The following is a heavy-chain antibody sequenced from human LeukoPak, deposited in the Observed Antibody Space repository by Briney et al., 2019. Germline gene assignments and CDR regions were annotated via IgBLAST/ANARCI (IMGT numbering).Heavy chain of an antibody. Sequence: PGGSLRLSCAASGFTFSTYWMHWVRQGPGKGLLWVPRITTDGSSTKYADSVKGRFTISRDNDKNTLYLQMNSLRAEDPAVYYCARPISSGSIDYWGQGTLVIVSS. CDR1: GFTFSTYW. CDR3: ARPISSGSIDY. D-gene: IGHD6-19*01. CDR2: ITTDGSST. V-gene: IGHV3-74*03. J-gene: IGHJ4*02.